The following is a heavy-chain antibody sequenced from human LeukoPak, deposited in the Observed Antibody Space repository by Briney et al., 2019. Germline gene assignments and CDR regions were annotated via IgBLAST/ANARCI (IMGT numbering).Heavy chain of an antibody. J-gene: IGHJ2*01. CDR3: ARGPTGWYFDL. Sequence: PGGSLRLSCAAPGFSFSTDWMHWVRQAPGKGLVWVSRINSDGTITNYADSVKGRFTISRDNAKNTLYLQMNGLRAEDTAVYYCARGPTGWYFDLWGRGTLVTVSS. CDR1: GFSFSTDW. V-gene: IGHV3-74*01. CDR2: INSDGTIT. D-gene: IGHD3-9*01.